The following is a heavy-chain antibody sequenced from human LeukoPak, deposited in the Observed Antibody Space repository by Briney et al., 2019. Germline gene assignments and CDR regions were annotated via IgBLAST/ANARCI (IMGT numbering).Heavy chain of an antibody. D-gene: IGHD3-22*01. CDR2: FDPEDGET. V-gene: IGHV1-24*01. CDR3: GTMRGNPGAFDI. Sequence: ASVKVSCKVSGYTLTELSMHWVRQAPGKGLEWMGGFDPEDGETIYAQTFQGRVTMTEDTSTDTAYMELSSLRSEDTAVYYCGTMRGNPGAFDIWGQGTMVTVSS. J-gene: IGHJ3*02. CDR1: GYTLTELS.